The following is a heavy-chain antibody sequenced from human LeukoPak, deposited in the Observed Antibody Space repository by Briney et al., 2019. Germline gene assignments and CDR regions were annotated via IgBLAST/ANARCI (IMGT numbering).Heavy chain of an antibody. CDR3: ARGYADYIQH. J-gene: IGHJ1*01. V-gene: IGHV4-59*01. CDR2: IYYSGST. CDR1: GGYISSYY. D-gene: IGHD5-18*01. Sequence: PSETLSLTCTVSGGYISSYYWSWIRQPPGKGLEWIGYIYYSGSTNYNPSLKSRVTISVDTSKNHFSLKLSSVTAEATPVYYCARGYADYIQHWGQGTLVTVSS.